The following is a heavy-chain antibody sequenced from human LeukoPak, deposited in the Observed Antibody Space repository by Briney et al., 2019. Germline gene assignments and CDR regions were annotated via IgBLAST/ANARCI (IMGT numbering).Heavy chain of an antibody. V-gene: IGHV3-23*01. CDR1: GFTFSSYA. J-gene: IGHJ4*02. Sequence: GGSLRLSCAASGFTFSSYAMSWVRQAPGKGLEWVSAISGGGGSTYYADSVKGRFTISRDNSKNTLYLQMNSLRAEDTAVYYCANSPTTYSSSWYGYTDYWGQGTLVTVSS. D-gene: IGHD6-13*01. CDR2: ISGGGGST. CDR3: ANSPTTYSSSWYGYTDY.